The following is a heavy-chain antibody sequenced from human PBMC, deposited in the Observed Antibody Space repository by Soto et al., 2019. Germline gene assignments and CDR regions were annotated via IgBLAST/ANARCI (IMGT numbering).Heavy chain of an antibody. CDR2: IWYDGSNK. V-gene: IGHV3-33*01. D-gene: IGHD3-10*01. Sequence: PGGSLRLSCAASGFTFSSYGMHWVRQAPGKGLEWVAVIWYDGSNKYYADSVKGRFTISRDNSKNTLYLQMNSLRAEDTAVYYCAREALLWFGELLPFDPWGQGTLVTVSS. CDR3: AREALLWFGELLPFDP. J-gene: IGHJ5*02. CDR1: GFTFSSYG.